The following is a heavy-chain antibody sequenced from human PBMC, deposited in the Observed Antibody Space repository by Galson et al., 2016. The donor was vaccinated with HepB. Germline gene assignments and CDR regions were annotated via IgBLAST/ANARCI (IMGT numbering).Heavy chain of an antibody. J-gene: IGHJ5*02. D-gene: IGHD3-16*02. V-gene: IGHV1-3*01. CDR1: GYSFTDYS. Sequence: SVKVSCKASGYSFTDYSMHWIRQAPGQGLEWIGWINAGNSKTKYSQKFPGRVTMTTDTDATTASMELSSLTPEDTAVYYCARERGVVVVPNPKKSPSNWFDPWGQGPLVTVSS. CDR2: INAGNSKT. CDR3: ARERGVVVVPNPKKSPSNWFDP.